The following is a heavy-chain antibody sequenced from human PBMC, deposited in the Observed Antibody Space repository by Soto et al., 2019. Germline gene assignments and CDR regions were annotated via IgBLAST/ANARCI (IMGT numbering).Heavy chain of an antibody. CDR2: INPNSGGT. D-gene: IGHD3-10*01. CDR1: GYTFTGYY. CDR3: ARGGTYYGSGSYALGYYGMDV. J-gene: IGHJ6*02. Sequence: ASVKVSCKASGYTFTGYYMHWVRQAPGQGLEWMGWINPNSGGTNYAQKFQGWVTMTRDTSISTAYMELSRLRSDDTAVYYCARGGTYYGSGSYALGYYGMDVWAKGPRSPSP. V-gene: IGHV1-2*04.